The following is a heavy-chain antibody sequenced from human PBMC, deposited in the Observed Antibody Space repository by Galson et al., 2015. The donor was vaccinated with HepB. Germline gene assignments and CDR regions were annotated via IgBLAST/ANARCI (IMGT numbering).Heavy chain of an antibody. D-gene: IGHD2-2*01. J-gene: IGHJ2*01. CDR2: VTHSGNT. Sequence: APLSLTCAVYGRSFSGYFRRGRRQPPGGRLWWVGVVTHSGNTNYKPSLKSRVTISVDTSKNQFSLKLSTVTAADTAVYYCARVPSRGRVVPGATRTSPTRWYFDFWGPGTLVTVSS. V-gene: IGHV4-34*01. CDR1: GRSFSGYF. CDR3: ARVPSRGRVVPGATRTSPTRWYFDF.